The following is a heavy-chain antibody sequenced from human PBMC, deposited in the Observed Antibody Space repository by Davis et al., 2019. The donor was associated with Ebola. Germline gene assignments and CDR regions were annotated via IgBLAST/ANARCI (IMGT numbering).Heavy chain of an antibody. J-gene: IGHJ6*02. Sequence: PGGSLRLSCAASGFTFSGSAMHWVRQASGKGLEWVGRIRSKANSYATAYAASVKGRFTISRDDSKNTAYLQMNSLKTEDTAVYYCTRLYDILTGYSDYYYGMDVWGQGTTVTVSS. D-gene: IGHD3-9*01. CDR2: IRSKANSYAT. CDR3: TRLYDILTGYSDYYYGMDV. V-gene: IGHV3-73*01. CDR1: GFTFSGSA.